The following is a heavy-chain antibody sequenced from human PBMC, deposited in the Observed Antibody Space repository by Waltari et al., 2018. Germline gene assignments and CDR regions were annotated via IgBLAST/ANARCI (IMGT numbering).Heavy chain of an antibody. CDR3: AREALGPPYNWFDP. J-gene: IGHJ5*02. CDR2: INAGNGKK. CDR1: GYTFTSYA. D-gene: IGHD3-3*02. Sequence: QVQLVQSGAEVKKPGASVKVSCKASGYTFTSYAMHWVRQAPGQRLEWMGGINAGNGKKKYSQKCQGRVTITRDTSASTADRELSRLRSEDTAGDYCAREALGPPYNWFDPWGQGTLVTVSS. V-gene: IGHV1-3*01.